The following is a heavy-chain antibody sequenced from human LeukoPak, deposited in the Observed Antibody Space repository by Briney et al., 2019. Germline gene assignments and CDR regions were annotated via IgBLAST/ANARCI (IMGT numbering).Heavy chain of an antibody. V-gene: IGHV1-2*02. CDR2: INPNSGGT. Sequence: ASLKVSCKASGYTFSVYYMHWVRQAPGQGLEWMGWINPNSGGTNYAQKFQGRVTMTRDTSINTAYMELSRLRSDDTAVYYCARSAMVRGVITAWDYWGQGTLVTVSS. J-gene: IGHJ4*02. D-gene: IGHD3-10*01. CDR1: GYTFSVYY. CDR3: ARSAMVRGVITAWDY.